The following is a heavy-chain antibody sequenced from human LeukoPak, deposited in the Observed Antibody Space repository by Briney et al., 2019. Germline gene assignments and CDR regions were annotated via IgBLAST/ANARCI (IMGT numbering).Heavy chain of an antibody. CDR2: ISAYNGNT. CDR3: ATDLKWIYYFDY. Sequence: GASVKVPCTASGYTFTSYGISWVRQAPGQGLEWMGWISAYNGNTNYAQKLQGRVTMTTDTSTSTAYMELRSLRSDDTAVYYCATDLKWIYYFDYWGQGTLVTVSS. CDR1: GYTFTSYG. J-gene: IGHJ4*02. D-gene: IGHD5-12*01. V-gene: IGHV1-18*01.